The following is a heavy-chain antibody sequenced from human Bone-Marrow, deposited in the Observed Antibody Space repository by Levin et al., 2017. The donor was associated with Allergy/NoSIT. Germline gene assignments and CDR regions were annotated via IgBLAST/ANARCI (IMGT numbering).Heavy chain of an antibody. Sequence: ESLKISCKASGYTFTSYAMHWVRQAPGQRLEWMGWINAGNGNTKYSQKFQGRVTITRDTSASTAYMELSSLRSEDTAVYYCARVCSSTSCYTSYYYGMDVWGQGTTVTVSS. V-gene: IGHV1-3*01. D-gene: IGHD2-2*02. J-gene: IGHJ6*02. CDR2: INAGNGNT. CDR1: GYTFTSYA. CDR3: ARVCSSTSCYTSYYYGMDV.